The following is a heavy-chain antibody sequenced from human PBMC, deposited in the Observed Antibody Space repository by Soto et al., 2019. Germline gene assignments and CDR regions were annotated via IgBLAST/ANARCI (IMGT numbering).Heavy chain of an antibody. J-gene: IGHJ5*02. CDR1: GVSFSDYT. D-gene: IGHD1-20*01. CDR2: ISKGSDYI. V-gene: IGHV3-21*01. Sequence: PGGSLGLSCAASGVSFSDYTMNWVRQAPGKGLEWVSSISKGSDYIFYADKVKGRFTISRDNARNSLHLQMTSLRVEDTAVYYCAKDSGCVNNACAYDPWGQGTLVTVS. CDR3: AKDSGCVNNACAYDP.